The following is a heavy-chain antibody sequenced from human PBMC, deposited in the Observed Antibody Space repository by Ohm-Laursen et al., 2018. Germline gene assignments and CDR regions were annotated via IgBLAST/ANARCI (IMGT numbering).Heavy chain of an antibody. Sequence: SLRLSCTASGFTLSSYWMTWVRQAPGKGLEWVANIKQDGNEKNYVDSVKGRFTISRDNAKNSLYLQMNSLRAEDTAVYYCASLKPPLYYYGMDVWGQGTTVTVSS. CDR3: ASLKPPLYYYGMDV. CDR1: GFTLSSYW. J-gene: IGHJ6*02. V-gene: IGHV3-7*03. CDR2: IKQDGNEK.